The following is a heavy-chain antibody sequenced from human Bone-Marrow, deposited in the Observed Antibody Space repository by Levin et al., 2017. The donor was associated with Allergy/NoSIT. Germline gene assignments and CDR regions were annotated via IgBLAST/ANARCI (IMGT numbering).Heavy chain of an antibody. CDR2: IGSSSSSM. D-gene: IGHD3-10*01. V-gene: IGHV3-21*01. Sequence: PGGSLRLSCAASGFTFSTYTMNWVRQAPGKGLEWVSSIGSSSSSMYYADSVKGRFTISRDNGKNSLSLQMNSLTVEDAALYYCARAWVGTSGSIKAFGIWGQGTLVSVSS. CDR3: ARAWVGTSGSIKAFGI. CDR1: GFTFSTYT. J-gene: IGHJ3*02.